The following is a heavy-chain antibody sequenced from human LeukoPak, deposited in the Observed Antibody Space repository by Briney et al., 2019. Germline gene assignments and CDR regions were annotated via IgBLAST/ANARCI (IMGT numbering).Heavy chain of an antibody. CDR2: IYYSGST. Sequence: PSETLCLSCNATGVCISSNSLYWGWIRPPPGEGLEWIGSIYYSGSTYYNPSLKSRLTISLDTSKNHFSLELNSVTAADTAVYYCASQRKTGEPYYFDYWGEGTLVTVSS. J-gene: IGHJ4*02. V-gene: IGHV4-39*02. CDR3: ASQRKTGEPYYFDY. CDR1: GVCISSNSLY. D-gene: IGHD7-27*01.